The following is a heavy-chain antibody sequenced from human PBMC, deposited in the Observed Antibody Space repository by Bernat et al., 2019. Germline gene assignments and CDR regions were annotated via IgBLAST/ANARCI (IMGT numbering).Heavy chain of an antibody. V-gene: IGHV3-21*01. CDR1: GFTFSSYS. J-gene: IGHJ3*02. CDR3: ASIREGYCSGGSCLGDAFDI. Sequence: EVQLVESGGGLVKPGGSLRLSCAASGFTFSSYSMNWVRQAPGKGLEWVSSISSSSSYIYYADSVKGRFTISRDNAKNSLYLQMNSLRAEDTAVYYCASIREGYCSGGSCLGDAFDIWGQGTMVTVSS. D-gene: IGHD2-15*01. CDR2: ISSSSSYI.